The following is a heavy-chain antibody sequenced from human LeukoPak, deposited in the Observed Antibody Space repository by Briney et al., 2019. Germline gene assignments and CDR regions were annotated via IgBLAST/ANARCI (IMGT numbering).Heavy chain of an antibody. Sequence: GESLKISCKGSGYSFTSYWIGWVRQMPGKGLEWMGIIYPGDSDTRYSPSFQGQVTISADKSISTAYLQWSSLKASDTAMYYCARFRGSPEQLVNWFADYWGQGTLVTVSS. CDR2: IYPGDSDT. CDR1: GYSFTSYW. CDR3: ARFRGSPEQLVNWFADY. J-gene: IGHJ4*02. D-gene: IGHD6-6*01. V-gene: IGHV5-51*01.